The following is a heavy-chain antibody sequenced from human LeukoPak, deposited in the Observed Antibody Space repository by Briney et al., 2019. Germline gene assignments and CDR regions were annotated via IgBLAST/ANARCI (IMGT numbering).Heavy chain of an antibody. D-gene: IGHD2-15*01. J-gene: IGHJ4*02. CDR2: IYYSGDT. CDR1: GGSISSTSYY. V-gene: IGHV4-39*02. Sequence: SETLSLTCTVSGGSISSTSYYWGWVRQPPGKGLEWIGSIYYSGDTFYNPSLKSRVTISVDTSKNQFSLKLSSVTAADTAVYYCARDIGTVDNYWGQGTLVTVSS. CDR3: ARDIGTVDNY.